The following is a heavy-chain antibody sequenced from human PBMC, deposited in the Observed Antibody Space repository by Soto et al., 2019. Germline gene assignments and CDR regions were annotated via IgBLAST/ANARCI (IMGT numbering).Heavy chain of an antibody. J-gene: IGHJ4*02. CDR2: ISGSSSTE. CDR1: GFTFRGYS. D-gene: IGHD5-18*01. V-gene: IGHV3-48*02. Sequence: EVLLVASGGGLVPPGGSLRLSCAASGFTFRGYSMNWVRQAPGKGLEWISYISGSSSTEYYPVSVKGRFTISRDNARNSLYLQLNSLRDEDTAVYYCARVDRAMIDYWGQGTLVTVSS. CDR3: ARVDRAMIDY.